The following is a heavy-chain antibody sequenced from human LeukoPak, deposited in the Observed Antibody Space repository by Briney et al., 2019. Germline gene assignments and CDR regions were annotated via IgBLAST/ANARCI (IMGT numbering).Heavy chain of an antibody. J-gene: IGHJ4*02. CDR3: TIATTDIDY. Sequence: GGSLRLSCAPAGFTFISYGMGCVRHAPGKGREWVSVIGGGGARTHYADSVKGRFTLSRDNSKNTLCLQMKRLRAEHTCVYYCTIATTDIDYWGQGTLVTVSS. CDR1: GFTFISYG. V-gene: IGHV3-23*01. CDR2: IGGGGART. D-gene: IGHD4-17*01.